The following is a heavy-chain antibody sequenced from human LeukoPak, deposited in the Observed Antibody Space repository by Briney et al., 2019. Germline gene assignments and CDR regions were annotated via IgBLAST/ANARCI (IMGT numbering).Heavy chain of an antibody. V-gene: IGHV3-30*04. CDR3: ARDPLNDYGDYSYYFDY. Sequence: GGSLRLSCAASGFTFSSNAMHWVRQAPGKGLEWVAVISYDGSNKYYADSVKGRFTISRDNSKNTLYLQMNSLRAEGTAVYYCARDPLNDYGDYSYYFDYWGQGTLVTVSS. CDR2: ISYDGSNK. CDR1: GFTFSSNA. D-gene: IGHD4-17*01. J-gene: IGHJ4*02.